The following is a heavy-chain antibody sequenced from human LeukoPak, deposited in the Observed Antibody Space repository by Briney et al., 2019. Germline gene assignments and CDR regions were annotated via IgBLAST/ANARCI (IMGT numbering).Heavy chain of an antibody. CDR3: ARGQNYYGSGSNNWFDP. J-gene: IGHJ5*02. V-gene: IGHV1-8*01. D-gene: IGHD3-10*01. CDR2: MNPNSGNT. CDR1: GYTFTSYD. Sequence: RGASVKVSCKASGYTFTSYDINWVRQATGQGLEWMGWMNPNSGNTGYAQKFQGRVTMTRNTSISTAYMELSSLRSEDMAVYYCARGQNYYGSGSNNWFDPWGQGTLVTVSS.